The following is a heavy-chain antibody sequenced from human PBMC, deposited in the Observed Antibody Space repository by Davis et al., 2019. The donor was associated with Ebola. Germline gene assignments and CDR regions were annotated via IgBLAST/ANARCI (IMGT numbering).Heavy chain of an antibody. V-gene: IGHV3-23*01. Sequence: PGGSLRLSCAASGFTFSNYAMTWVRQPPGKGLEWVSTITPKGGTTYYADSVKGRFTISRDNSKNTLYVQMNSLRAEDTAVCYCAKGVITSFGVDAFDVWGLGTLVTVSS. D-gene: IGHD3-3*01. CDR1: GFTFSNYA. J-gene: IGHJ3*01. CDR3: AKGVITSFGVDAFDV. CDR2: ITPKGGTT.